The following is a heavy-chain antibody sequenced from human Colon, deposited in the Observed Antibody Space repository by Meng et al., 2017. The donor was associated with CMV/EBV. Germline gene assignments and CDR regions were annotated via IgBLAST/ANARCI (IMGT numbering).Heavy chain of an antibody. CDR1: GFAFSSYG. CDR3: AKDGRYCSTTNCHARPSFFDY. J-gene: IGHJ4*02. Sequence: GGSLRLSCAASGFAFSSYGIHWVRQAPGKGLEWVAFIRFDGSNKYYADSVKGRFTISRDNSRNTLDLQMDSLRTEDTAVYYCAKDGRYCSTTNCHARPSFFDYWGQGTLVTVSS. D-gene: IGHD2-2*01. CDR2: IRFDGSNK. V-gene: IGHV3-30*02.